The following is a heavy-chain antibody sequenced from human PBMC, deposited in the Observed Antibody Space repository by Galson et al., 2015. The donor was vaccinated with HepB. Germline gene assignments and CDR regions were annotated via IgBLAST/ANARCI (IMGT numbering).Heavy chain of an antibody. V-gene: IGHV5-51*03. Sequence: QSGAEVTKPGESLKISCKGSGYSFTSYWIGWVRQMPGKGLEWMGIIYPGDSDTRYSPSFQGQVTISADKSISTAYLQWSSLKASDTAMYYCARWSSSFPGELYYYYYYMDVWGKGTTVTVSS. J-gene: IGHJ6*03. D-gene: IGHD6-6*01. CDR3: ARWSSSFPGELYYYYYYMDV. CDR1: GYSFTSYW. CDR2: IYPGDSDT.